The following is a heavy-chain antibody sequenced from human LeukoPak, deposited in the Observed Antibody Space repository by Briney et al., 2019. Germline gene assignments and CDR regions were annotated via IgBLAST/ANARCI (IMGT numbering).Heavy chain of an antibody. CDR2: IYYSGST. J-gene: IGHJ4*02. CDR1: GGSISSYY. D-gene: IGHD1-14*01. CDR3: ARSPSRRSARDY. V-gene: IGHV4-59*08. Sequence: PSETLSLTCTVSGGSISSYYWSWIRQPPGKGLEWIGYIYYSGSTNYNPSLKSRVTISVDTSKNQFSLKLSSVTAADTAVCYCARSPSRRSARDYWGQGTLVTVSS.